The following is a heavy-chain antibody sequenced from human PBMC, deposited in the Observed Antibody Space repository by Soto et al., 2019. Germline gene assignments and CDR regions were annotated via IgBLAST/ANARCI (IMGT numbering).Heavy chain of an antibody. CDR2: IYWNDDK. J-gene: IGHJ5*02. D-gene: IGHD2-8*01. Sequence: SRPTLVNPPQTLTLTCTFSGFSLSTSGVGVGWIRQPPGKALECLALIYWNDDKRYSPSLKSRLTITKDTTKNQVVLTMTNMDPVETATNYCAHTEGDCRNGVCYTTWFDPWGQGTLVPVSS. CDR1: GFSLSTSGVG. V-gene: IGHV2-5*01. CDR3: AHTEGDCRNGVCYTTWFDP.